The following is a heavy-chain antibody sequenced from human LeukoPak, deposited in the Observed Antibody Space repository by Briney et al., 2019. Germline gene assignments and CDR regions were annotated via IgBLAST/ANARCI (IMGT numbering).Heavy chain of an antibody. CDR3: ARGDVRPDYYGSGSRYGERHYYYYYYPDV. D-gene: IGHD3-10*01. Sequence: SVKVSCKASGGTFSSYAISWVRQAPGQGLEWMGGIIPIFGTANYAQKFQGRVTITTDESTSTAYMELSSLRSEDTAVSYCARGDVRPDYYGSGSRYGERHYYYYYYPDVWGKGTTVTVSS. V-gene: IGHV1-69*05. J-gene: IGHJ6*03. CDR2: IIPIFGTA. CDR1: GGTFSSYA.